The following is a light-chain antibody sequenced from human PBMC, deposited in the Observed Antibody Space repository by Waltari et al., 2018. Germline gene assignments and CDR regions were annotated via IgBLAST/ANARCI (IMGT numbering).Light chain of an antibody. Sequence: QSGLAQPASASGSPGQSITITCTGTSSAVGNYNLVSWYQQRPGKAPTRLIYEVTNRAPWSSDRVSASKAGNTASLSISGLQAQEDEADYYCCSYVGLGTYVFGTGTKVTV. CDR2: EVT. J-gene: IGLJ1*01. V-gene: IGLV2-23*02. CDR1: SSAVGNYNL. CDR3: CSYVGLGTYV.